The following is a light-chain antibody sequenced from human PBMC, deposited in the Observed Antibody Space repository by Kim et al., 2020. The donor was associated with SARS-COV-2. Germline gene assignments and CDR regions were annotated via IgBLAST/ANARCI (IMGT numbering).Light chain of an antibody. CDR3: QQYGNSPYT. Sequence: LSPVESATLSCRASQSVTSDYLAWYQQKPGRPPRLLISGASSRATGIPDRFSGSGSGTDFTLAISRLETEDFAVYYCQQYGNSPYTFGQGTKLEI. CDR1: QSVTSDY. CDR2: GAS. J-gene: IGKJ2*01. V-gene: IGKV3-20*01.